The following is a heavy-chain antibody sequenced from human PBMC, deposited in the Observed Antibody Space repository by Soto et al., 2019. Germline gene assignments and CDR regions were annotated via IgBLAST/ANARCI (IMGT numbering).Heavy chain of an antibody. V-gene: IGHV4-31*02. J-gene: IGHJ6*03. CDR3: ARNKRYYFYMDF. CDR2: IYYSGST. Sequence: QHPGKGLEGIGYIYYSGSTYYNPSLKSRVTISVDTSKNQFSLKLSSVTAADTAVYFCARNKRYYFYMDFSGKRTTVSVPS.